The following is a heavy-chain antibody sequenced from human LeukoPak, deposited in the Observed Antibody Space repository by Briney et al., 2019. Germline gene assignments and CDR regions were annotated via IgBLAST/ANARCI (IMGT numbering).Heavy chain of an antibody. Sequence: SGTPSLIYAVSGGSISINTWWSWVRQPPGKGLKWIGEISHSGSTNYNPSLKSRVTMSVDKSKNQFSLQLSSVTAADTAVYYCAREGSAVAGTDWGQGTLVTVSS. D-gene: IGHD6-19*01. CDR2: ISHSGST. V-gene: IGHV4-4*02. J-gene: IGHJ4*02. CDR1: GGSISINTW. CDR3: AREGSAVAGTD.